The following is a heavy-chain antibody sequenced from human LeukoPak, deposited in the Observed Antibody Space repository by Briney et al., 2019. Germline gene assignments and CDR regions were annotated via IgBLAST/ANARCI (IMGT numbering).Heavy chain of an antibody. J-gene: IGHJ6*02. CDR3: AKSDGDYGGDYYYYGMDV. V-gene: IGHV3-23*01. CDR1: GFTFSSYW. CDR2: ISGSGGST. D-gene: IGHD4-17*01. Sequence: GGSLRLSCAASGFTFSSYWMSWVRQAPGKGLEWDSAISGSGGSTYYADSVKGRFTISRDNSKNTLYLQMNSLRAEDTAVYYCAKSDGDYGGDYYYYGMDVWGQGTTVTVSS.